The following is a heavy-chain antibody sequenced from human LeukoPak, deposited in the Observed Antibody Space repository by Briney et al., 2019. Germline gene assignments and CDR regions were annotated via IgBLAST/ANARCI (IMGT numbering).Heavy chain of an antibody. CDR1: GFSFSSHW. CDR3: ARGRGLDV. CDR2: IKQDEGER. Sequence: GGSLRLSCAASGFSFSSHWMTWVRQAPGKGLEWVANIKQDEGERYYVDSVKGRFTISRDNAKNSLYLQMNSLRVGDTAVYYCARGRGLDVWGKGTTVTVSS. V-gene: IGHV3-7*01. J-gene: IGHJ6*04.